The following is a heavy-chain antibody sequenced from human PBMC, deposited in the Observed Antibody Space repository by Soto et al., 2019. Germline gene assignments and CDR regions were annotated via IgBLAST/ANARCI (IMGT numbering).Heavy chain of an antibody. CDR1: GFTFSSYS. D-gene: IGHD3-10*01. V-gene: IGHV3-21*01. CDR2: ISSSSSYI. Sequence: EVQLVESGGGLVKPGGSLRLSCAASGFTFSSYSMNWVRQAPGKGLEWVSSISSSSSYIYYADSVKGRFTISRDNAKNSLYLQMNSLRAEDTAVYYCARGDRARFPMVRGVICDYWGQGTLVTVSS. J-gene: IGHJ4*02. CDR3: ARGDRARFPMVRGVICDY.